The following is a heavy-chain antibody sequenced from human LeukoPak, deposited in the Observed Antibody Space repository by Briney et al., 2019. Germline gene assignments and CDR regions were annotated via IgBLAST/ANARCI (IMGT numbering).Heavy chain of an antibody. D-gene: IGHD5-18*01. V-gene: IGHV3-49*04. J-gene: IGHJ4*02. CDR3: TGSYGYGHYVY. CDR2: IRSKVYGGTT. Sequence: GGSLRLSCTASGFTFGEYAMSWVRQAPGKGLEWVGFIRSKVYGGTTEYAASVKGRFSISRDDSKSIAYLQMNSLKTEDTAVYYCTGSYGYGHYVYWGQGTLVTVSS. CDR1: GFTFGEYA.